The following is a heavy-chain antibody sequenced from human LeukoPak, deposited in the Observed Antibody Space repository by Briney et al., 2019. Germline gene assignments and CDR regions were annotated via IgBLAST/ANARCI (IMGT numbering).Heavy chain of an antibody. CDR2: INHSGST. CDR3: ARGLNDSWTGENY. CDR1: GGSFSGYY. D-gene: IGHD3-3*01. V-gene: IGHV4-34*01. Sequence: SETLSLTCAVYGGSFSGYYWSWIRQPPGKGLEWIGEINHSGSTNYNPSLKSRATISVDTSKNQFSLKVRYVTAADTAVYYCARGLNDSWTGENYWGQGTLVTVSS. J-gene: IGHJ4*02.